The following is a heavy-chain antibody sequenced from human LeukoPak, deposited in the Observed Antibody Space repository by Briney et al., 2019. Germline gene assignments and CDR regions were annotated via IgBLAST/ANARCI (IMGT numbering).Heavy chain of an antibody. CDR1: GFTFSSYA. Sequence: GGSLRLSCAASGFTFSSYAMHWVRQAPGKGLEWVAVISYDGSNKYYADSVRGRFTISRDNSKNTLYLQMNSLRAEDTAVYYCARSPRRYCSGGSCPKIDYWGQGTLVTVSS. D-gene: IGHD2-15*01. V-gene: IGHV3-30-3*01. J-gene: IGHJ4*02. CDR3: ARSPRRYCSGGSCPKIDY. CDR2: ISYDGSNK.